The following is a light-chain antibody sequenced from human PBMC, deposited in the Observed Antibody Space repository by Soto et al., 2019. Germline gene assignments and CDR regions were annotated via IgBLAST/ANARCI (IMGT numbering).Light chain of an antibody. CDR3: LLWYGGPYV. V-gene: IGLV7-43*01. CDR2: STT. CDR1: TGAVTSGYY. J-gene: IGLJ1*01. Sequence: QAVVTQEPSLTVSPGGTVTLTCASSTGAVTSGYYPNWFQQKPGQAPTALIYSTTKKHPSTPARFSGSLIGGKAALTVSGVQPEDEADYYCLLWYGGPYVFGTGTKVTVL.